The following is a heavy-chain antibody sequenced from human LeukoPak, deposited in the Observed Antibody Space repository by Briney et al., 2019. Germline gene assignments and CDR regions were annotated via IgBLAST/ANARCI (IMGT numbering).Heavy chain of an antibody. J-gene: IGHJ5*01. D-gene: IGHD3-3*01. CDR2: IYPGDSDT. Sequence: GESLKISCKGSGYTFTSYWIGWVRQMPGKGLEWMGIIYPGDSDTRYRPSFQGQVTISADKSISTAYLQWSSLKASDTAMYYCARLGIYYTNWFDSWGQGTLVTVSS. V-gene: IGHV5-51*01. CDR3: ARLGIYYTNWFDS. CDR1: GYTFTSYW.